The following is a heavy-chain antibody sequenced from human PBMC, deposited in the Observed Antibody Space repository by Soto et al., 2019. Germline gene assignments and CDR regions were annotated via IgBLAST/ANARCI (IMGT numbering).Heavy chain of an antibody. CDR2: FDPENGKT. V-gene: IGHV1-24*01. CDR3: ATDLGLRLLHC. D-gene: IGHD5-12*01. J-gene: IGHJ4*02. CDR1: GYTLTELS. Sequence: ASVKVSCKVSGYTLTELSMHWVRQAPGKGLEWMGGFDPENGKTIYAQKFQGRVTMTEDTFTDTAYMELSSLRSEDTAVYYCATDLGLRLLHCWGQGSLVTVSS.